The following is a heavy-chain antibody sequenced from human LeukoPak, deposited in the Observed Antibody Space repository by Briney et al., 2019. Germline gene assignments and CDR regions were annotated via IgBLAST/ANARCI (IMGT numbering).Heavy chain of an antibody. V-gene: IGHV3-64*01. CDR3: ARVAGGKSISMARGVIIKGPLDY. Sequence: PGGSLRLSCAASGFTFSSYSMNWVRQAPGKGLEHVSAIGGSTYYANSVKGRFTISRDNSKNTLYLQMDSLRAEDMAVYYCARVAGGKSISMARGVIIKGPLDYWGQGTLVTVSS. J-gene: IGHJ4*02. D-gene: IGHD3-10*01. CDR2: IGGST. CDR1: GFTFSSYS.